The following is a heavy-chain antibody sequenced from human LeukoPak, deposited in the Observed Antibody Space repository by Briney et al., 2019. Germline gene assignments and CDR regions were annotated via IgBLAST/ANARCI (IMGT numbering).Heavy chain of an antibody. CDR2: IYDSEST. D-gene: IGHD4-17*01. J-gene: IGHJ5*02. CDR3: ARAPRKAPYDYGDYGGFDP. CDR1: GYSISSDYY. Sequence: EPSETLSLTCTVSGYSISSDYYWGWIRQPPGQGLEWIGSIYDSESTYYNPSLKTRVTISVDTSKNQFSLKLNSVTAADTAVYYCARAPRKAPYDYGDYGGFDPWGQGTLVTVSS. V-gene: IGHV4-38-2*02.